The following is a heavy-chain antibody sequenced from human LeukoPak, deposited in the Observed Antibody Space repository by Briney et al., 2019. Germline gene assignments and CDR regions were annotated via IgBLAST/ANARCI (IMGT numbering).Heavy chain of an antibody. CDR3: ARYETGTDAFDI. Sequence: KTSETLSLTCTVSGGSISSYYWSWIRQPPGKGLEWIGNNYYSGSTNYNPSLRSRLTISVDTSKNQCSLKVSSVTAADTAVYYCARYETGTDAFDIWGQGTMVTVSS. D-gene: IGHD1-1*01. J-gene: IGHJ3*02. CDR1: GGSISSYY. CDR2: NYYSGST. V-gene: IGHV4-59*01.